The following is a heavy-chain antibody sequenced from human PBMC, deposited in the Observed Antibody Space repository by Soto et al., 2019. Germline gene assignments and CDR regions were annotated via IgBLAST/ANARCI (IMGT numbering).Heavy chain of an antibody. V-gene: IGHV4-39*01. CDR1: GDSISSRGYY. D-gene: IGHD6-19*01. J-gene: IGHJ5*02. CDR2: IYYSGST. Sequence: QLQLQESGPGLVKPSETLSLTCTVSGDSISSRGYYWGWIRQPPGKGLEWIGSIYYSGSTYYNPSFKSRFTISVDTSKNQFSLKLSSVTAADTAVYYCASSPGYSSGWYNWFDPWGQGTLVTVSS. CDR3: ASSPGYSSGWYNWFDP.